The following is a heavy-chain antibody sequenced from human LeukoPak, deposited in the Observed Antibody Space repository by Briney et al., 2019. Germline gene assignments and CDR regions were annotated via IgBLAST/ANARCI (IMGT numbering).Heavy chain of an antibody. V-gene: IGHV4-34*01. CDR2: INHSGST. Sequence: SETLSLTCAVYGGSFSGYYWSWIRQPPGKGLEWIGEINHSGSTNYNPSLKSRVTISVDTSKNQFSLKLSSVTAADTAVYYCARGCPYYYDSSGYYYGGRYYYYYYMDVWGKGTTVTASS. CDR1: GGSFSGYY. J-gene: IGHJ6*03. D-gene: IGHD3-22*01. CDR3: ARGCPYYYDSSGYYYGGRYYYYYYMDV.